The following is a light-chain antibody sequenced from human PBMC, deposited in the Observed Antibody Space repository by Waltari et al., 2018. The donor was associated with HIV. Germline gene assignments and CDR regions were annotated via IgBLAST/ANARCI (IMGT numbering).Light chain of an antibody. CDR2: EVS. CDR3: CAYAGSTTYVI. V-gene: IGLV2-23*02. CDR1: SSDVGGSNL. Sequence: QSALTQPASVSGSPGQSITISCTGTSSDVGGSNLVSWYQQHPGNAPKLMIYEVSKLPSGVSNRFSGSKSGNTASLTISGLQAEDEADYCCCAYAGSTTYVIFGGGTKLTVL. J-gene: IGLJ2*01.